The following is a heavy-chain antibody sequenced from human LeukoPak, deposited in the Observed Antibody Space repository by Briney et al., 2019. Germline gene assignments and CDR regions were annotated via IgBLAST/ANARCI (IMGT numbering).Heavy chain of an antibody. CDR2: ISYDGGNK. V-gene: IGHV3-30-3*01. CDR3: ARDLIAVAGS. D-gene: IGHD6-19*01. J-gene: IGHJ5*02. CDR1: GFTFSSYA. Sequence: PGGSLRLSCAASGFTFSSYAMHWVRQAPGKGLEWVASISYDGGNKYYADSLKGRFTISRDNSKKTLYLQMNSLRAEDTAVYYCARDLIAVAGSWGQGTLVTVSS.